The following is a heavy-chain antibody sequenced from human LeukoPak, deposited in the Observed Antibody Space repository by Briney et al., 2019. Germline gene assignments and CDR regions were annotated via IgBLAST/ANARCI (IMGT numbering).Heavy chain of an antibody. CDR1: GGSISSYY. V-gene: IGHV4-59*01. CDR3: ARRQYGSGWYGDGEWFWFAP. D-gene: IGHD6-19*01. CDR2: IYYSGST. J-gene: IGHJ5*02. Sequence: SETLSLTCTVSGGSISSYYWSWIRQPPGKGLEWIGYIYYSGSTNYNPSLKSRVTISVDTSKNQFSLKLSSVTAADTAVYYCARRQYGSGWYGDGEWFWFAPWGQGTLVIVSS.